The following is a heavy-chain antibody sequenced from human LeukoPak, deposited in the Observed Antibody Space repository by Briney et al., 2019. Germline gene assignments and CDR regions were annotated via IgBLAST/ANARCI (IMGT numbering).Heavy chain of an antibody. CDR3: ARVGIAVAAPDSYYFDY. V-gene: IGHV1-2*02. CDR2: INPNSGGT. Sequence: ASVKVSCKASGYTFTGYYMHWVRQAPGQGLEWMGWINPNSGGTNYAQKFQGRVTMTRDTSISTAYMELSRLRSDDTAVYYCARVGIAVAAPDSYYFDYWGQGTLVTVSS. J-gene: IGHJ4*02. D-gene: IGHD6-19*01. CDR1: GYTFTGYY.